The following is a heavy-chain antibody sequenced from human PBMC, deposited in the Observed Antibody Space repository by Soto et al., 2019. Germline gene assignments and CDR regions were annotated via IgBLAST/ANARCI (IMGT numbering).Heavy chain of an antibody. J-gene: IGHJ4*02. D-gene: IGHD3-10*01. Sequence: PGGSLRLSCAASGFTFSSSWMAWVRQAPGKGLEWVALINPDGSVASYVGSVRGRFIISRDNAQNSLYLQMNSVSAEDTAVYYCSRDPGFGAIDYWGQGTLVTFSS. V-gene: IGHV3-7*01. CDR2: INPDGSVA. CDR3: SRDPGFGAIDY. CDR1: GFTFSSSW.